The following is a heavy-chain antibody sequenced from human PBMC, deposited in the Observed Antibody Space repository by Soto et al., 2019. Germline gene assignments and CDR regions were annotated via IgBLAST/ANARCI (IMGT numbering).Heavy chain of an antibody. D-gene: IGHD6-6*01. CDR1: GGSFSGYY. CDR2: INHSGST. V-gene: IGHV4-34*01. Sequence: SETLSLTCAVYGGSFSGYYWSWIRQPPGKGLEWIGEINHSGSTNYSPSLKSRVTISVDTSKNQFSLKLSSVTAADTAVYYCARARGIAARPYYYYGMDVWGQGTTVTVSS. CDR3: ARARGIAARPYYYYGMDV. J-gene: IGHJ6*02.